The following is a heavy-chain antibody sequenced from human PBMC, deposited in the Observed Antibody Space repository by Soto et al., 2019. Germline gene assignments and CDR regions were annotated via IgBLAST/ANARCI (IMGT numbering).Heavy chain of an antibody. J-gene: IGHJ4*02. Sequence: SETLSLTCSVSGGSINSGGYSWSWIRQPPGKGLEWIGYIYHSGRTYYNPSRKSRVTISVDRCKNEVSLKLSSVTAGGTAAYSCPRVPDYWGQGTLVTVSS. CDR2: IYHSGRT. CDR3: PRVPDY. V-gene: IGHV4-30-2*01. CDR1: GGSINSGGYS.